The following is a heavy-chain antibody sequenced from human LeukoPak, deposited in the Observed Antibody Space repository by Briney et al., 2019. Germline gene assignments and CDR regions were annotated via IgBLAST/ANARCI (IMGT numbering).Heavy chain of an antibody. CDR1: GFTYGTYW. J-gene: IGHJ3*02. CDR2: IKQDGSQK. Sequence: GGSLRLSCVGSGFTYGTYWMTWFRQAPGKGLEWVAIIKQDGSQKNYVDSVKGRFTISRDNAKKSLYLQMNSLKGEDTAVYFCARGGTYDIWGQGTRVTVSS. CDR3: ARGGTYDI. V-gene: IGHV3-7*01.